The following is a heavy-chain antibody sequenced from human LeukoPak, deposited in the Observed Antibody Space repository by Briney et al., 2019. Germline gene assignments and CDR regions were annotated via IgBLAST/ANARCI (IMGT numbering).Heavy chain of an antibody. CDR1: VGSISSYY. Sequence: PSETLSLTCTVSVGSISSYYWSWIRQPPGKGLEWIGYIYYSGSTNYNPSLKSRVTISVDTSKNQFSLKLSSVTAADTAVYYCARVINDFWSGYYLDYWGQGTLVTVSS. J-gene: IGHJ4*02. V-gene: IGHV4-59*01. CDR2: IYYSGST. CDR3: ARVINDFWSGYYLDY. D-gene: IGHD3-3*01.